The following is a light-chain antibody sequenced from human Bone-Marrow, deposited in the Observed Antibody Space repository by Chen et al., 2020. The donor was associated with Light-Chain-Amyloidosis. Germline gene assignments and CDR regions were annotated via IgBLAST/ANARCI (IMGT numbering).Light chain of an antibody. CDR3: QQRSNWPQRT. CDR1: QSVRRY. Sequence: DIVLTQSPATLSLSPGERATLSCRASQSVRRYLAWYHQKPGQAPRLLIYDASNRASGLPARFSGSGSGTDFTLTISSLEPEDFAVYYCQQRSNWPQRTFGQGTKVEIK. V-gene: IGKV3-11*01. J-gene: IGKJ1*01. CDR2: DAS.